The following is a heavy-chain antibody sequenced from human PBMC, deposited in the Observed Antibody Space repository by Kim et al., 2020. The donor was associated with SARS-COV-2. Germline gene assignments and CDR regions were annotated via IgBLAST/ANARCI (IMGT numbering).Heavy chain of an antibody. Sequence: YNPSLKSRVTISVDTSKNQFSLKLSSVTAADTAVYYCASPIYYYYYGMDVWGQGTTVTVSS. CDR3: ASPIYYYYYGMDV. V-gene: IGHV4-34*01. J-gene: IGHJ6*02.